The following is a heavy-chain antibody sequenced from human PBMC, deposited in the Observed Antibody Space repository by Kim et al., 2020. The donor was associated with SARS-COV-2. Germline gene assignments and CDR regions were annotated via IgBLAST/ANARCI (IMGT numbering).Heavy chain of an antibody. V-gene: IGHV3-74*01. D-gene: IGHD3-22*01. CDR3: ARAFSYYDSSGYYYVYYGMDV. J-gene: IGHJ6*02. CDR1: GFTFSSYW. Sequence: GGSLRLSCAASGFTFSSYWMHWVRQAPGKGLVWVSRINSDGSSTSYADSVKGRFTISRDNAKNTLYLQMNSLRAEDTAVYYCARAFSYYDSSGYYYVYYGMDVWGQGTTVTVSS. CDR2: INSDGSST.